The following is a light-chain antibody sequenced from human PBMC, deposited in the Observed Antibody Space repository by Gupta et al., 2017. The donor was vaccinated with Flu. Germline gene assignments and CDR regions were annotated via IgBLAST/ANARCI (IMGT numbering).Light chain of an antibody. CDR3: GTWDSSLSAAGV. CDR1: SSNIGNNY. Sequence: QSVLTQPPSVSAAPGQKVTISCSGSSSNIGNNYVSWYQQLPGTAPKLLIYDKNKRPSGIPDRFSGSKSGTSATLGITGLQTGDEADYYCGTWDSSLSAAGVFGGGTKLTVL. J-gene: IGLJ3*02. CDR2: DKN. V-gene: IGLV1-51*01.